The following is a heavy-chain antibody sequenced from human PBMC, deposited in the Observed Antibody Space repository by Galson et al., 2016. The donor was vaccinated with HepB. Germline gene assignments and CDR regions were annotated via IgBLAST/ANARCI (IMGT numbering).Heavy chain of an antibody. CDR2: VDSDGNE. CDR1: GFSLPSSGMC. V-gene: IGHV2-70*01. CDR3: ARIPGYSCGDDYFDS. J-gene: IGHJ4*02. Sequence: PALVKPTQTLTLTCTFSGFSLPSSGMCVSWIRQSPGRALEWLALVDSDGNERFSTSLRTRLTISKDTSKNQVVLTMINMDPVDTATYYCARIPGYSCGDDYFDSWGQGTLVAVPS. D-gene: IGHD5-18*01.